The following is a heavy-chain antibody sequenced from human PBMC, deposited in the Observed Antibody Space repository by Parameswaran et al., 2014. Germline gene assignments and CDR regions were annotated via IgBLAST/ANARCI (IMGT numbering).Heavy chain of an antibody. V-gene: IGHV3-53*04. D-gene: IGHD6-19*01. CDR3: ARVIGSGWLFDY. CDR2: IYSGGST. Sequence: VRQAPGKGLEWVSVIYSGGSTYYADSVKGRFTISRHNSKNTLYLQMNSLRAEDTAVYYCARVIGSGWLFDYWGQGTPVTVSS. J-gene: IGHJ4*02.